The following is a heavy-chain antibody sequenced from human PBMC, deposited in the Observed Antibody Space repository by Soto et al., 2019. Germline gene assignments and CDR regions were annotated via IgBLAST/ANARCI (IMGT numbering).Heavy chain of an antibody. V-gene: IGHV1-69*01. D-gene: IGHD3-22*01. CDR3: ARVAGDYYDSSGYAYYYYGMDV. Sequence: QVQLVQSGAEVKKPGSSVKVSCKASGGTFSSYAISWVRQAPGQGLEWMGGIIPIFGTTNYAQKFQGRVTITADESTSTAYMELSSLRSEDTAVYYCARVAGDYYDSSGYAYYYYGMDVWDQGTTVTVSS. CDR1: GGTFSSYA. CDR2: IIPIFGTT. J-gene: IGHJ6*02.